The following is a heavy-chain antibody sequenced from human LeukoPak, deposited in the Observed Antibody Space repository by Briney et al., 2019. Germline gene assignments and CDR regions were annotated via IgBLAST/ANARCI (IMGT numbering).Heavy chain of an antibody. CDR2: ISYDGSNK. D-gene: IGHD1-1*01. CDR3: ALDNGY. Sequence: GGSLRLSCAASGFTFSSYAMHWVRQAPGKGLEWVAVISYDGSNKYYADSVKGRFTISRDNSKNTLYLQMNSLRAEDTAVYYCALDNGYWGQGTLVPVSS. V-gene: IGHV3-30*01. J-gene: IGHJ4*02. CDR1: GFTFSSYA.